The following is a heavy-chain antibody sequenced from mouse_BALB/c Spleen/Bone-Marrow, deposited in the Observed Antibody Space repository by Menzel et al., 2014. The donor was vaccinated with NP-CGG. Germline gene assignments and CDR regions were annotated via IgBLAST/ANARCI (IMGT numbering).Heavy chain of an antibody. CDR2: ISSGGSYT. D-gene: IGHD1-1*01. J-gene: IGHJ3*01. CDR3: ARDGYGSSD. V-gene: IGHV5-9-4*01. Sequence: EVKLMESGGVLVKPGGSLKLSCAASGFTFSTYAMSWVRQSPEKRLEWVAEISSGGSYTYYPDTVTGRFTISRDNAKNTLYLEMSSLRSEDTAMYYCARDGYGSSDWGQGTLVTVSA. CDR1: GFTFSTYA.